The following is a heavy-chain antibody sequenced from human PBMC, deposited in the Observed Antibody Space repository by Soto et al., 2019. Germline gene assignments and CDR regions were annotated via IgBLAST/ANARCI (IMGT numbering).Heavy chain of an antibody. D-gene: IGHD6-13*01. CDR3: AREDRKQQRNWFDP. Sequence: ASVKVSCKASGGTFSSYAISWVRQAPGQGLEWMGGIIPIFGTANYAQKFQGRVTITADESTSTAYMELSSLRSEDTAVYYCAREDRKQQRNWFDPWGQGTLVTVSS. J-gene: IGHJ5*02. CDR2: IIPIFGTA. CDR1: GGTFSSYA. V-gene: IGHV1-69*13.